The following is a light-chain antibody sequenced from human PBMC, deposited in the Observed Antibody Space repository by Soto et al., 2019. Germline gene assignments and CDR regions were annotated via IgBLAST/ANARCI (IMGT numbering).Light chain of an antibody. CDR3: CSYAGSSSYA. V-gene: IGLV2-11*01. Sequence: QPVLTQPRSGSGSPGQSVTISYTGTSSDIGGYNYVSWYQQHPGKAPKLMIYTVTKRPSGVPDRFSGSKSDNTASLTISGLQVDDEADYYCCSYAGSSSYAFGTGTKVTVL. CDR2: TVT. CDR1: SSDIGGYNY. J-gene: IGLJ1*01.